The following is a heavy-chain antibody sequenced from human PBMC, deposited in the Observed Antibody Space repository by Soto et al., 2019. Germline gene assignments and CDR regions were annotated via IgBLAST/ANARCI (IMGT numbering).Heavy chain of an antibody. V-gene: IGHV5-51*01. Sequence: PGESLKISCKGSGYSFTSYWIGWVRQMPGKGLEWMGIIYPGDSDTRYSPSFQGQVTISADKSISTAYLQWSSLKASDTAMYYCARREWSGDYVGYYYYGMDVWGKGTTVTVSS. D-gene: IGHD3-10*02. J-gene: IGHJ6*04. CDR2: IYPGDSDT. CDR3: ARREWSGDYVGYYYYGMDV. CDR1: GYSFTSYW.